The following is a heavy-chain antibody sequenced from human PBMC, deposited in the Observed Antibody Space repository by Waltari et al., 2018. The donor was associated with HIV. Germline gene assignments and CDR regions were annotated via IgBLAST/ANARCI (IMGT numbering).Heavy chain of an antibody. CDR2: INHGGSN. CDR1: GGSFRDYY. D-gene: IGHD3-10*01. Sequence: QVQLQQWGAGLLKPSETLSLTCAVYGGSFRDYYWSWFRQPPGKGLEWIGEINHGGSNNYNPSLNSRVTLSVDTSKNQFSLKLSSVTAADTAVYYCARGGNYYRSGSYYKLDYWGQGTLVTVSS. CDR3: ARGGNYYRSGSYYKLDY. J-gene: IGHJ4*02. V-gene: IGHV4-34*01.